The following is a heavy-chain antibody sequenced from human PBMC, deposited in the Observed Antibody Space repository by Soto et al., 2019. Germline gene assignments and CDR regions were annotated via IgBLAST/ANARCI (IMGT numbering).Heavy chain of an antibody. V-gene: IGHV3-33*01. D-gene: IGHD3-10*01. CDR3: AREGIMVRGTPFDY. Sequence: QVQLVESGGGVVQPGRSLRLSCAASGFTFSSYGMHWVRQAPGKGLEWVAVIWYDGSNKYYADSVKGRFTIYRDNSNNTLYLKMNSLRAEDTAVYYCAREGIMVRGTPFDYWGHGTLVTGSS. CDR2: IWYDGSNK. CDR1: GFTFSSYG. J-gene: IGHJ4*01.